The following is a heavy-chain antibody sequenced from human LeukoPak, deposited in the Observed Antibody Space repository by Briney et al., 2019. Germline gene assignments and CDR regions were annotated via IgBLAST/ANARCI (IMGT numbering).Heavy chain of an antibody. D-gene: IGHD3/OR15-3a*01. J-gene: IGHJ3*02. Sequence: MSGGSLSLTCTVSGGSINSGNYYWGWIRQPPGKGLEWIGPIYYSGNAYYNPSLKSRVTISVDTSKNQFSLRLTSVTAADSAVYYCARPLNEDFASVAYDIWGQGTMVTVSS. CDR1: GGSINSGNYY. CDR2: IYYSGNA. V-gene: IGHV4-39*01. CDR3: ARPLNEDFASVAYDI.